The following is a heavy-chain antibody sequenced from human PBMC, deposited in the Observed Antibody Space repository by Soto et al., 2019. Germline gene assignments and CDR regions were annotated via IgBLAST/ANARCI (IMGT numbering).Heavy chain of an antibody. V-gene: IGHV3-48*03. J-gene: IGHJ3*02. Sequence: PGGSLRLSCAASGFTFSSYEMNWVRQAPGKGLEWVSYISSSGSTIYYADSVKGRFTISRDNAKNSLYLQMNSLRAEDTAVYYCARGLRAGSYYGAFDIWGQGTMVTVSS. CDR3: ARGLRAGSYYGAFDI. CDR1: GFTFSSYE. CDR2: ISSSGSTI. D-gene: IGHD1-26*01.